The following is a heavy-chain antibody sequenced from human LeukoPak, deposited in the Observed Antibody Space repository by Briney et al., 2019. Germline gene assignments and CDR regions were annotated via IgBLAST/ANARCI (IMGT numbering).Heavy chain of an antibody. CDR2: INSDGSST. CDR3: ARAISHSNYGVDV. CDR1: GLTFTNHW. Sequence: GGSLRLSCAASGLTFTNHWMHWVRQAPGKGLVWVSRINSDGSSTSFADSVKGRFTISRDNAKNTLYLQMNSLRAEDTAVYYCARAISHSNYGVDVWGQGTTVTVSS. V-gene: IGHV3-74*01. J-gene: IGHJ6*02. D-gene: IGHD6-13*01.